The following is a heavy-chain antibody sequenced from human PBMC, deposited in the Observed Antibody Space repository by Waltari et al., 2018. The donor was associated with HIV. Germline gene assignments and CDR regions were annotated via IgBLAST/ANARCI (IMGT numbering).Heavy chain of an antibody. CDR3: AREFYDGEEKYMVDGVDP. J-gene: IGHJ5*02. D-gene: IGHD3-22*01. V-gene: IGHV1-69*11. CDR1: GGTFSSSA. Sequence: QVHLVQSGTEVKKPGSSVTVSCRASGGTFSSSAFSWVRQAPGPGLQWSGRIIPALEQADYAQNFKGRLTITADHSTGTTSMELSGLKSEDTAVYYCAREFYDGEEKYMVDGVDPWGRGTLVTVSS. CDR2: IIPALEQA.